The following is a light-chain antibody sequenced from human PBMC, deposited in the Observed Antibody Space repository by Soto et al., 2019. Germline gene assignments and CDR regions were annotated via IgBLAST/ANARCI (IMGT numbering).Light chain of an antibody. CDR3: QQYTNSPRYI. CDR2: GAS. Sequence: EIVLTQSPGTLSLSPGERATLSCRASQSVSSNHLAWYQQKAGQAPRLRIYGASNRATGIPDRFSGSGSGTDFTLTISRLEREDFAVYYCQQYTNSPRYIFGQGTKLEIK. V-gene: IGKV3-20*01. J-gene: IGKJ2*01. CDR1: QSVSSNH.